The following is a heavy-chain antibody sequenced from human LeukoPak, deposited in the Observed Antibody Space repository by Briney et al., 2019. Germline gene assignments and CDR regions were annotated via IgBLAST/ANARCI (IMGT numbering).Heavy chain of an antibody. CDR1: GVSVNSGGYY. J-gene: IGHJ4*02. V-gene: IGHV4-31*03. D-gene: IGHD3-22*01. CDR3: ARFSYDSSGYYLLDY. Sequence: SETLSLTCTVSGVSVNSGGYYWSWLRQHPGKGLEWIGYIYYTGSTYYNPSLKSRVTISVDTSKNQFSLKLSSVTAADTAVYYCARFSYDSSGYYLLDYWGQGILVTVSS. CDR2: IYYTGST.